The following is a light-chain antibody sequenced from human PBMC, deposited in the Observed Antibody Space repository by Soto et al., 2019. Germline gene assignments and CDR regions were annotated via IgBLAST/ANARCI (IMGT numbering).Light chain of an antibody. Sequence: DLEMTHSPVSLSVSLGERATINCKSSQSVLYSSNNKNYLAWYQQKPGQPPKLLIYWASTRESGVPDRFSGSGSGTDFTLTISSLQAEDVAVYYCQQYYSTPLTFGGGTKVDI. CDR3: QQYYSTPLT. CDR1: QSVLYSSNNKNY. J-gene: IGKJ4*01. CDR2: WAS. V-gene: IGKV4-1*01.